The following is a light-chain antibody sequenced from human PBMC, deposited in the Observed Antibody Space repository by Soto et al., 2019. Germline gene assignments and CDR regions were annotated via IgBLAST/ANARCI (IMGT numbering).Light chain of an antibody. CDR1: SSDVGGYNY. J-gene: IGLJ1*01. CDR2: EVS. Sequence: VLTQPASVSGSPGQSITISCTGTSSDVGGYNYVSWYQQHPGKAPKLMIYEVSNRPSGVSNRFSGSKSGNTASLTISGLQAEDEADYYCSSYTTRSTPPYVFGTGTKVTVL. V-gene: IGLV2-14*03. CDR3: SSYTTRSTPPYV.